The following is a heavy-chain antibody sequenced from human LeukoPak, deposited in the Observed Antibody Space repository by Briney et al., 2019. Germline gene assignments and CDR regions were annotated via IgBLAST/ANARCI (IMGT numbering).Heavy chain of an antibody. CDR1: GFTFSIYS. D-gene: IGHD2-15*01. CDR2: IRSKPYGGTI. Sequence: QTGGSLRLSCAASGFTFSIYSMHWVRQAPGKGLEWVGFIRSKPYGGTIEYAASVKGRFTISRDDSKSIAYLQMNSLGTEDTAVYYCSRYCSGGSCYSERFDSWGQGTLVTVSS. J-gene: IGHJ4*02. V-gene: IGHV3-49*04. CDR3: SRYCSGGSCYSERFDS.